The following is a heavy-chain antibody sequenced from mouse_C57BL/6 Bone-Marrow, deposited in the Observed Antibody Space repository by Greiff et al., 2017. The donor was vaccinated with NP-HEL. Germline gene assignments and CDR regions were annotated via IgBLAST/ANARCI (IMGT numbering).Heavy chain of an antibody. V-gene: IGHV14-4*01. Sequence: VQLQQSGAELVRPGASVKLSCTASGFNIKDDYMHWVKQRPEQGLEWIGWIDPENGDTEYASKFQGKATITADTSSSTAYLQLSSLTSEDTAVYYGTTDDDDDFDYWGQGTTLTVSS. J-gene: IGHJ2*01. D-gene: IGHD2-4*01. CDR1: GFNIKDDY. CDR3: TTDDDDDFDY. CDR2: IDPENGDT.